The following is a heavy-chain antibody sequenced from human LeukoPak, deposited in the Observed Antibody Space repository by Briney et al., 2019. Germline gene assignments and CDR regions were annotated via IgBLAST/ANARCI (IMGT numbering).Heavy chain of an antibody. V-gene: IGHV3-21*05. CDR2: ISSGSSYT. J-gene: IGHJ4*02. CDR3: ARDHYGYYGSGSYRRFDY. Sequence: PGGSLRLSCAASGFTFSSYWMHWVRQVPGKGLEWVSYISSGSSYTNYADSVKGRFTISRDNAKNSLYLQMNSLRAEDTAVYYCARDHYGYYGSGSYRRFDYWGQGTLVTVSS. D-gene: IGHD3-10*01. CDR1: GFTFSSYW.